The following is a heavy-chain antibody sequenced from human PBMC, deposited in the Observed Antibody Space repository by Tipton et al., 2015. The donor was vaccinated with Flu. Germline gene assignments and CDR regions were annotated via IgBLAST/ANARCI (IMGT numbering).Heavy chain of an antibody. J-gene: IGHJ6*02. CDR3: ARESLPDYYYYYGLDV. Sequence: GLVKPSETLSLTCTVSGGSIGSYYWNWIRQSPGKGLEWIGYVYNNQYTKYNPSLKSRVTISVDTSKNQLSLKLSSVTAADTAVYYCARESLPDYYYYYGLDVWGQGTTVTVSS. CDR2: VYNNQYT. CDR1: GGSIGSYY. V-gene: IGHV4-59*01.